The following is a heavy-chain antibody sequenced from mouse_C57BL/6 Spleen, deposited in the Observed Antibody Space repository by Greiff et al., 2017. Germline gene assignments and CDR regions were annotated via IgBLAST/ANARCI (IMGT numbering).Heavy chain of an antibody. Sequence: EVKLMESGPELVKPGASVKISCKASGYSFTDYNMNWVKQSNGKSLEWIGVINPNYGTTSYNQKFKGKATLTVDQSSSTAYMQLNSLTSEDSAVYYCARPYGSSYYAMDYWGQGTSVTVSS. CDR2: INPNYGTT. CDR3: ARPYGSSYYAMDY. CDR1: GYSFTDYN. V-gene: IGHV1-39*01. J-gene: IGHJ4*01. D-gene: IGHD1-1*01.